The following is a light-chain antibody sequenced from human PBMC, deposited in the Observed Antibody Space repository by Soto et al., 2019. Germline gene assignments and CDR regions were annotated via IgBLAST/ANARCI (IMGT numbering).Light chain of an antibody. V-gene: IGKV3D-15*01. CDR1: QSVSSN. CDR3: QQRARWPPT. CDR2: GAY. Sequence: IVMTQSPATLSVSPGERATLFCRASQSVSSNLAWYQQRPGQAPRLLIFGAYTRATGIPARFSGSGSGTEFTLTITSLEPEDSAVYFCQQRARWPPTFGGGTKVDIK. J-gene: IGKJ4*01.